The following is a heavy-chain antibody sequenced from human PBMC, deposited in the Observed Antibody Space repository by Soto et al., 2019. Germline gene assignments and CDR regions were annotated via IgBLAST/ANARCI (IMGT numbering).Heavy chain of an antibody. CDR1: GFSFNDYY. Sequence: QVQLAESGGGLVKPGGSLRLSCAASGFSFNDYYMSWIRQAPGKGLEWISYISNRGGDIYYADSVKGRFTISRDNAKSSLDLQMNSLRAEDTAVYYCATYARGYSKGFDYWGQGTLVTVSS. J-gene: IGHJ4*02. D-gene: IGHD5-12*01. CDR2: ISNRGGDI. V-gene: IGHV3-11*01. CDR3: ATYARGYSKGFDY.